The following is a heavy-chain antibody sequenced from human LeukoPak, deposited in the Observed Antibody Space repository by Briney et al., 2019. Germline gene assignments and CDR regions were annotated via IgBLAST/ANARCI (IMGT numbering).Heavy chain of an antibody. V-gene: IGHV4-61*02. J-gene: IGHJ4*02. CDR2: VYPSGST. CDR3: ARRPYCGGDCHSFDY. D-gene: IGHD2-21*02. CDR1: GDSINSGTFF. Sequence: PSETLSLTCIVSGDSINSGTFFWSWIRQPAGKGLEWIGRVYPSGSTNYNPSLRSRVTISVDTSKNQFSLKLSSVTAADTAVYYCARRPYCGGDCHSFDYWGQGTLVTVSS.